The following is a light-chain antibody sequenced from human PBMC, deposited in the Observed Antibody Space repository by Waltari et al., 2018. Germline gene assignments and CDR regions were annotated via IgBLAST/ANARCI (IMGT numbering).Light chain of an antibody. CDR2: KAS. Sequence: DIQMTQSPSTLSASVGDRVTIACRASQGMSSWLAWYQQKTGKAPKLLVYKASSLESGVPSRFSGSGSGTEFTLTISSLQPDDFATYYCQQYNSYSRTFGQGTKVEIK. CDR1: QGMSSW. V-gene: IGKV1-5*03. CDR3: QQYNSYSRT. J-gene: IGKJ1*01.